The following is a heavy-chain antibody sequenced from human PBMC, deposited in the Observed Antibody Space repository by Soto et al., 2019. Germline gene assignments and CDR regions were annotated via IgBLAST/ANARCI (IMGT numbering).Heavy chain of an antibody. V-gene: IGHV3-23*01. J-gene: IGHJ4*02. CDR3: AKSPPQPRVVSPYTSANPFAH. CDR1: GFTFNKYA. CDR2: ISGGDGST. D-gene: IGHD2-2*01. Sequence: LESGGGLVQPGGSLRLSCTASGFTFNKYAMTLVRQATGKGLEWVSAISGGDGSTYDADSVKGRFTISRDNSKNTLFLQKNSLRVEDTAIYYFAKSPPQPRVVSPYTSANPFAHGGQGTRVTVSS.